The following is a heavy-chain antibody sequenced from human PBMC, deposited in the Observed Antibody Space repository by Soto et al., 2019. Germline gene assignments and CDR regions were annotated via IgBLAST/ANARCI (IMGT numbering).Heavy chain of an antibody. V-gene: IGHV1-18*01. D-gene: IGHD3-22*01. CDR2: ISGYNGNT. CDR3: ARRGSRGYLFDY. Sequence: ASVKVSCKASGYSFSIFGFSWVRQAPGQGLEWMGWISGYNGNTDYAQKLQGRVTMTTDTSTSTAYMELRSLRSDDTAVYYCARRGSRGYLFDYWGQGTLVTVSS. CDR1: GYSFSIFG. J-gene: IGHJ4*02.